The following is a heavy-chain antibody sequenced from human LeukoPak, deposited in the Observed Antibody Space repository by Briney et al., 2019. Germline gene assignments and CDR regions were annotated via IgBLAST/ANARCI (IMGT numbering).Heavy chain of an antibody. Sequence: PGRSLRLSCAASGFTFGSYAMHWVRQAPGKGLEWVAVMSFDGTHIYYADSVKGRFTISRDNSRNTLYLQMNSLRGEDTAVYYCARLNWDDGEVSGFDQWGQGILVTVSS. V-gene: IGHV3-30-3*01. CDR1: GFTFGSYA. CDR3: ARLNWDDGEVSGFDQ. J-gene: IGHJ5*02. D-gene: IGHD1-26*01. CDR2: MSFDGTHI.